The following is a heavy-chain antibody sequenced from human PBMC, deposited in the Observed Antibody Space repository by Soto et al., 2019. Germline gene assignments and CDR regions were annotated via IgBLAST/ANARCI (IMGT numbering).Heavy chain of an antibody. CDR2: IFLGDSDT. Sequence: GEPLKLSCKGSGYSFTSYWIGWVRQMPGKGLEWMGIIFLGDSDTSYSPSFQGQVTISADKSISTAYLQWSSLKASDTAMYYCALPSPPDCSSTSCSTYWGQGTLVTVSS. D-gene: IGHD2-2*01. CDR3: ALPSPPDCSSTSCSTY. J-gene: IGHJ4*02. V-gene: IGHV5-51*01. CDR1: GYSFTSYW.